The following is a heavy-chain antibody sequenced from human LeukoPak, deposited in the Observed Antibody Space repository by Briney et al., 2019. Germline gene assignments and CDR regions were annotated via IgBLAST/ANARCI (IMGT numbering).Heavy chain of an antibody. CDR2: ITSSSTYI. D-gene: IGHD3-10*02. V-gene: IGHV3-21*01. CDR3: ARALFGELLDGMDV. CDR1: GFTFSTYS. Sequence: PGGSLRLSCAASGFTFSTYSMNWVRQAPGKGLEWVSSITSSSTYIYYADSLKGRFTISRDNAKNSLYLQVNSLRAEDTAVYFCARALFGELLDGMDVWGQGTTVTVSS. J-gene: IGHJ6*02.